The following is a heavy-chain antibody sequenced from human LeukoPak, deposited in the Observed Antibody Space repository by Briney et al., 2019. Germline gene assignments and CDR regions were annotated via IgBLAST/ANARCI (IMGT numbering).Heavy chain of an antibody. J-gene: IGHJ4*02. CDR1: GFTFSSYA. V-gene: IGHV3-30*04. D-gene: IGHD3-16*02. CDR3: AKTVEHDYVWGSYRYAYGY. Sequence: GRSLRLSCAASGFTFSSYAMHWVRQAPGKGLEWVAVISYDGSNKYYADSVKGRFTISRDNSKNTLYLQMNSLRAEDTAVYYCAKTVEHDYVWGSYRYAYGYWGQGTLVTVSS. CDR2: ISYDGSNK.